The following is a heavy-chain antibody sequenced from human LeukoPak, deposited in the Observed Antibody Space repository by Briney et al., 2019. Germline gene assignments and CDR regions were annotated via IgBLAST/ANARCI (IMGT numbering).Heavy chain of an antibody. CDR3: AKDPNGDYVGAFDF. J-gene: IGHJ3*01. CDR1: GFTFRRYA. Sequence: GGSLRLSCAASGFTFRRYAMSWVRQAPGEGLEWVSAISGSGGTTHYADSVKGRFSISRDNSKRTLYLQMNSLRAEDTAMYYCAKDPNGDYVGAFDFWGQGTLVTVSS. D-gene: IGHD4-23*01. CDR2: ISGSGGTT. V-gene: IGHV3-23*01.